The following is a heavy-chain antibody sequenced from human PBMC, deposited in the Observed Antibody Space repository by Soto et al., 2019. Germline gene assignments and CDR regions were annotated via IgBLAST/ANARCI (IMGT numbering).Heavy chain of an antibody. CDR3: XXDLXWYGMDV. CDR1: GFTFGNYF. Sequence: EVQLLESGGGLVQPGESLRLSCAASGFTFGNYFMNWVRQAPGKGLEWVSVINKNGGTTQYADSVRGRFTISRDNSRNXXXXXXXXXXXXXXXXXXXXXDLXWYGMDVWGQGTTVTVSS. V-gene: IGHV3-23*01. J-gene: IGHJ6*02. D-gene: IGHD1-20*01. CDR2: INKNGGTT.